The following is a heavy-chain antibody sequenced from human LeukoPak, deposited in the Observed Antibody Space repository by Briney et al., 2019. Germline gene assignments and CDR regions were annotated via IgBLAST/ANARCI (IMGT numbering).Heavy chain of an antibody. CDR3: AKSDWSGGSCYENY. CDR1: GFTFSSYA. J-gene: IGHJ4*02. CDR2: ISGSGGST. V-gene: IGHV3-23*01. Sequence: GGSLRLSCAASGFTFSSYAMSWVRQAPGKGLEWVSAISGSGGSTYYADSVKGRFTISRDNSKNTLYLQMNSLRAEDTAVYYCAKSDWSGGSCYENYWGQGTLVTVSS. D-gene: IGHD2-15*01.